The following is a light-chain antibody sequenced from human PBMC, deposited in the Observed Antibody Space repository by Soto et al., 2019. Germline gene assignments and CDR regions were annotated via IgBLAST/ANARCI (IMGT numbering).Light chain of an antibody. Sequence: QSALTQPRSVSGSPGQSVTISCTGTSSDVGGYNYVSWYQHHPGKAPEVVIYDVSERPSGVPDRFSGSKSGITASLTISGLQADDEADYYCASWDIDLDGFVFGPGTKLTVL. J-gene: IGLJ1*01. V-gene: IGLV2-11*01. CDR2: DVS. CDR1: SSDVGGYNY. CDR3: ASWDIDLDGFV.